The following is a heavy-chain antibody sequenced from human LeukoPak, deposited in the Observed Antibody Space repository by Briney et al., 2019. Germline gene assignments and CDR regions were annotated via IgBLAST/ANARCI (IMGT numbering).Heavy chain of an antibody. Sequence: SETLSLTCTVSGGSFSTYYWSWIRQPPGKGLEWIGFIYYSGSTSYNPSLQSRVAISLDTSKIQFSLKLTSVTAADTAVYYCARGYSLNWLDPWGQGTLVTVSS. J-gene: IGHJ5*02. V-gene: IGHV4-59*01. D-gene: IGHD2-15*01. CDR1: GGSFSTYY. CDR2: IYYSGST. CDR3: ARGYSLNWLDP.